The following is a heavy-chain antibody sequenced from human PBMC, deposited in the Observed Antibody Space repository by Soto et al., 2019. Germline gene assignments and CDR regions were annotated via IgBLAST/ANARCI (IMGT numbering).Heavy chain of an antibody. V-gene: IGHV4-59*01. CDR1: GGSISSYY. J-gene: IGHJ6*02. Sequence: LSLTCTVSGGSISSYYWSWIRQPPGKGLEWIGYIYYSGSTNYNPSLKSRVTISVDTSKNQFSLKLSSVTAADTAVYYCARVGNGSSRPYYYYYYGMDVWGQGTTVTVSS. CDR3: ARVGNGSSRPYYYYYYGMDV. D-gene: IGHD6-13*01. CDR2: IYYSGST.